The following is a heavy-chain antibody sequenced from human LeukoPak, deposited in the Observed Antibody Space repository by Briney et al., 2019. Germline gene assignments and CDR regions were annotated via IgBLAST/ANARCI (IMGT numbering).Heavy chain of an antibody. V-gene: IGHV1-69*05. CDR1: GGTFSSYA. Sequence: SVKVSCKASGGTFSSYAISWVRQAPGQGLEWMGGIIPIFGTANYAQKFQGRVTITTDESTSTAYMELSSLRSEDAAVYYCASGSRVLRFLEWLSVDYWGQGTLVTVSS. J-gene: IGHJ4*02. CDR2: IIPIFGTA. D-gene: IGHD3-3*01. CDR3: ASGSRVLRFLEWLSVDY.